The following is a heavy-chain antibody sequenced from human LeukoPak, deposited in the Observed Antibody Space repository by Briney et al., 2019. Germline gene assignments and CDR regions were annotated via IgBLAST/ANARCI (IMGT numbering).Heavy chain of an antibody. CDR2: ITSSSAYI. Sequence: GGSLRLSCAASGFTFSSYNMNWVRQAPGKGLEWVSSITSSSAYIYYADSVKGRFTISRDNSKNTLYLQMNSLRAEDTAVYYCARGQRRHTDMAPSFDYWGQGTLVTVSS. V-gene: IGHV3-21*01. CDR1: GFTFSSYN. CDR3: ARGQRRHTDMAPSFDY. D-gene: IGHD5-18*01. J-gene: IGHJ4*02.